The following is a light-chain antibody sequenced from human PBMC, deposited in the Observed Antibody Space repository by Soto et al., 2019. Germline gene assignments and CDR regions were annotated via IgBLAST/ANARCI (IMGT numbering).Light chain of an antibody. Sequence: QSVLTQPDSVSASLGESITISCTGTNTDIGGYNYVSWYQQHPGKAPKLMIYEVSRRPSGVPGRFSGSKSGNTASLTVSGLQAEDEADYYCSSYAGSNNYVFGTGTKVTVL. CDR3: SSYAGSNNYV. V-gene: IGLV2-8*01. CDR2: EVS. CDR1: NTDIGGYNY. J-gene: IGLJ1*01.